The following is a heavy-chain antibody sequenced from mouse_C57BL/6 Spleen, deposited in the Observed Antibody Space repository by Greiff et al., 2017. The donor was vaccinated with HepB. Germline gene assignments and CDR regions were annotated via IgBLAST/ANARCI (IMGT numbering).Heavy chain of an antibody. Sequence: VQLKQSGPELVKPGASVKISCKASGYSFTDYNMNWVKQSNGKSLEWIGVINPNYGTTSYNQKFKGKATLTVDQSSSTAYMQLNSLTSEDSAVDYFARRKNWVYAMEYWGQGTSVTVSS. CDR1: GYSFTDYN. CDR2: INPNYGTT. J-gene: IGHJ4*01. D-gene: IGHD4-1*01. V-gene: IGHV1-39*01. CDR3: ARRKNWVYAMEY.